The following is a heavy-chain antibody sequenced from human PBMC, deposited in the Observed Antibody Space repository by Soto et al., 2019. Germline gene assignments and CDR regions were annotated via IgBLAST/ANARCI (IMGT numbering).Heavy chain of an antibody. J-gene: IGHJ4*02. Sequence: GSLRLSCAASGFSFSGFWMHWVRQAPGKGLVWVSRMFTDVGTTYYADSVKGRFTISRDNAKSTLYLQMNSLRDEDTAVYYCVRGNTGYGNFDSWGQGTLVTVSS. CDR2: MFTDVGTT. CDR1: GFSFSGFW. CDR3: VRGNTGYGNFDS. D-gene: IGHD5-12*01. V-gene: IGHV3-74*01.